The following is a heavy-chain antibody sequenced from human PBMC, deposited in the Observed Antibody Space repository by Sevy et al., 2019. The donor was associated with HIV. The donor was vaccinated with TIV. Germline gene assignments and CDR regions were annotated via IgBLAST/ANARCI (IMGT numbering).Heavy chain of an antibody. Sequence: GESLKISCAASGFTFSSYSMNWVRQAPGKGLEWVSYISSSSSTIYYADSVKGRFTISRDNAKNSLYLQMNSLRDGDTAVYYCASGYYYDSSGYYWGAFDIWGQGTMVTVSS. D-gene: IGHD3-22*01. CDR1: GFTFSSYS. CDR2: ISSSSSTI. CDR3: ASGYYYDSSGYYWGAFDI. J-gene: IGHJ3*02. V-gene: IGHV3-48*02.